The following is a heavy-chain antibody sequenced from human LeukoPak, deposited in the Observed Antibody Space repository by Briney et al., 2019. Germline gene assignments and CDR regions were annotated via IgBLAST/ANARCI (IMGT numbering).Heavy chain of an antibody. CDR2: IYTSGST. J-gene: IGHJ5*02. CDR1: GGSITNYY. Sequence: PSETLSLTCTVSGGSITNYYWSWIRQSAGKGLEWIGRIYTSGSTNYNPSLKSRVTMSVDTSKNQFSLKLSSVTAADTAVYYCARDGKGARNWFDPWGQGTLVTVSS. V-gene: IGHV4-4*07. D-gene: IGHD1-26*01. CDR3: ARDGKGARNWFDP.